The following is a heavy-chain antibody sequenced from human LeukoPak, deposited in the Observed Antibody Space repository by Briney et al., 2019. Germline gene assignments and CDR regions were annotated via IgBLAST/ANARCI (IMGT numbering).Heavy chain of an antibody. V-gene: IGHV3-66*04. Sequence: PGGSLRLSCAASGFTVSSNYMSWVRQAPGKGLEWVSVIYSGGSTFYADSVKGRFTISRDNSKNTLYLRMNSLRAEDTAVYYCASQSPDYDILTGYYLYYYYYGMDVWGQGTTVTVSS. D-gene: IGHD3-9*01. CDR2: IYSGGST. J-gene: IGHJ6*02. CDR3: ASQSPDYDILTGYYLYYYYYGMDV. CDR1: GFTVSSNY.